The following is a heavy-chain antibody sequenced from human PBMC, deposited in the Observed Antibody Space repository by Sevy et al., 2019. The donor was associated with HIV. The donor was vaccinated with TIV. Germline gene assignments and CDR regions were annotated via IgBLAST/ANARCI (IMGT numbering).Heavy chain of an antibody. CDR1: GFTFSSYA. J-gene: IGHJ4*02. CDR2: ISGSGGST. Sequence: GGSLRLSCAASGFTFSSYAMSWVRQAPGKGLEWVSAISGSGGSTYYADSVKGRFTISRDNSKNTLYLQMNSLRAEDTAVYYCAKAYYDFWSGYRAEYYFDYWGQGTLVTVSS. V-gene: IGHV3-23*01. CDR3: AKAYYDFWSGYRAEYYFDY. D-gene: IGHD3-3*01.